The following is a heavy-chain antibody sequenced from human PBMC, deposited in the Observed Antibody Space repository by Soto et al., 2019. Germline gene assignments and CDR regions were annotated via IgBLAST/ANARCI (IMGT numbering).Heavy chain of an antibody. CDR1: GGSISSYY. CDR2: IYYSGST. V-gene: IGHV4-59*01. D-gene: IGHD3-3*01. Sequence: SETLSLTCTVSGGSISSYYWSWIRQPPGKGLEWIGYIYYSGSTNYNPSLKSRVTISVDTSKNQFSLKLSSVTAADTAVYHCACAYDFWSGPRAGSFDYWGQGTLVTVSS. J-gene: IGHJ4*02. CDR3: ACAYDFWSGPRAGSFDY.